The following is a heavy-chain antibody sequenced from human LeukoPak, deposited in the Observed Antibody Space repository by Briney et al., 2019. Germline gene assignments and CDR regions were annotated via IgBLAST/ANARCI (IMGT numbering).Heavy chain of an antibody. J-gene: IGHJ6*03. CDR2: IYTSGST. Sequence: ETLSLTCTVSGGSISSYYWSWIRQPAGKGLEWIGRIYTSGSTNYNPSLKSRVTMSVDTSKNQFSLKLSSVTAADTAVYYCARANWNYDRYYYYYYMDVWGKGTTVTVSS. V-gene: IGHV4-4*07. CDR1: GGSISSYY. CDR3: ARANWNYDRYYYYYYMDV. D-gene: IGHD1-7*01.